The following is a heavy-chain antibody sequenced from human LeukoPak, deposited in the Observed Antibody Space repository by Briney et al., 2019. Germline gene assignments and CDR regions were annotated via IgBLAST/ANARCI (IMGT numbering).Heavy chain of an antibody. V-gene: IGHV3-23*01. J-gene: IGHJ4*02. CDR3: AKVLTGSQDY. CDR2: IGGGGENT. D-gene: IGHD1-14*01. CDR1: GFTFNSYA. Sequence: GGSLSLSCAASGFTFNSYALSWVRQAPGKGLEWVSTIGGGGENTYYADSVKGRFTISRDSSKNTVYLHMKSLRAEDTAVYFCAKVLTGSQDYWGQGTLVTVTS.